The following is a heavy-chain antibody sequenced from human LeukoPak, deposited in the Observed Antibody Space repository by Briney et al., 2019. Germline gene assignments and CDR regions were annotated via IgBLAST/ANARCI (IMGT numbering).Heavy chain of an antibody. CDR1: TGSISSSNYY. Sequence: SETLSLTCTISTGSISSSNYYWGWIRQPPGKGLEWIGSIFYTGATYYNSSLKSRLTISVDTSKDQFSLKLNSVTAADTAVYYCARGPTYYSGSGSLDYWGQGTLVTVSS. J-gene: IGHJ4*02. D-gene: IGHD3-10*01. CDR2: IFYTGAT. CDR3: ARGPTYYSGSGSLDY. V-gene: IGHV4-39*07.